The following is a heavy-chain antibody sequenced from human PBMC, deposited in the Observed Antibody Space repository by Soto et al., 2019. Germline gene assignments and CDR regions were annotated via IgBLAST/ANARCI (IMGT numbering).Heavy chain of an antibody. CDR3: ACFEYYDILTGPMDV. J-gene: IGHJ6*03. D-gene: IGHD3-9*01. Sequence: ASVKVSCKASGYTFTSYDINWVRQATGQGLEWMGWMNPNSGNTGYAQKFQGRVTMTRNTSISTAYMELSSLRSEDTAVYYCACFEYYDILTGPMDVWGKGTTVTVSS. CDR1: GYTFTSYD. CDR2: MNPNSGNT. V-gene: IGHV1-8*01.